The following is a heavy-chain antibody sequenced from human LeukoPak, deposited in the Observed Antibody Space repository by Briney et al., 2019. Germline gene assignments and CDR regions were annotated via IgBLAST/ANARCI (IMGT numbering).Heavy chain of an antibody. Sequence: SGGSLRLSCAASGFTFSSYAMSWVRQAPGKGLEWIGYIYYSGSTNYSPSLKSRVTISVDTSKNQFSLRLSSVTAADTAVYYCARGTAVAGTWGQGTLVTVSS. CDR1: GFTFSSYA. D-gene: IGHD6-19*01. CDR3: ARGTAVAGT. J-gene: IGHJ5*02. V-gene: IGHV4-59*01. CDR2: IYYSGST.